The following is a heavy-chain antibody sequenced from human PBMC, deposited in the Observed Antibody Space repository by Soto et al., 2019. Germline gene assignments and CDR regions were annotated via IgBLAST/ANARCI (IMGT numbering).Heavy chain of an antibody. J-gene: IGHJ3*02. V-gene: IGHV1-2*04. D-gene: IGHD6-19*01. CDR2: INTNSGDT. CDR3: ARSSSGAVADAFDI. CDR1: GYTFTRSG. Sequence: GASVKVSCKASGYTFTRSGISWVRQSPGQGLEWMGWINTNSGDTNYAQKFQGWVTMTRDTSISTAYMELSRLRSDDTAVYYCARSSSGAVADAFDIWGQGTMVTVSS.